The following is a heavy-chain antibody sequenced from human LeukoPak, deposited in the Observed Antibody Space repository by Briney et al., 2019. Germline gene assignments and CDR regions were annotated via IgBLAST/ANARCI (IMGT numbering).Heavy chain of an antibody. V-gene: IGHV4-34*01. CDR3: ARLPYSSSWYVRFDY. Sequence: MTSETLSLTCAVYGGSFSGYYWSWIRQPPGKGLEWIGEINHSGSTNYNPSLKSRVTISVDTSKNQFSLKLSSVTAADTAVYYCARLPYSSSWYVRFDYWGQGTLVTVSS. CDR1: GGSFSGYY. D-gene: IGHD6-13*01. J-gene: IGHJ4*02. CDR2: INHSGST.